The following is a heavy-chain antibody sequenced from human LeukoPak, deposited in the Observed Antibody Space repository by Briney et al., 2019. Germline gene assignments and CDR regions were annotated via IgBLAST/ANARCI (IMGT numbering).Heavy chain of an antibody. J-gene: IGHJ4*02. CDR2: ISSSSSYT. CDR3: AGRATSNFDY. D-gene: IGHD5-12*01. Sequence: GGSLRLSCAASGFTFSDYYMSWIRQAPGKGLEWVSYISSSSSYTNYADSVKGRFTISRDNAKNSLYLQMNSLRAEDTAVYYCAGRATSNFDYWGQGTLVTVSS. V-gene: IGHV3-11*03. CDR1: GFTFSDYY.